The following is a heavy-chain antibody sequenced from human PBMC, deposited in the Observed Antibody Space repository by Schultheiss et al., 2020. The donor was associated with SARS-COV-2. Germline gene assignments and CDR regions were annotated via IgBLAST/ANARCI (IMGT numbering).Heavy chain of an antibody. J-gene: IGHJ4*02. CDR1: GFTFNTYA. CDR2: LSRSGVTT. V-gene: IGHV3-23*01. CDR3: AKSPPSVLGYFDY. D-gene: IGHD2-2*01. Sequence: GGSLRLSFAASGFTFNTYAMSWVRQAPGKGLEWVSSLSRSGVTTYYADSVRGRLTISRDNSKNTLYLHMNSLRAEDTAVYYCAKSPPSVLGYFDYWGQGTLVTVSS.